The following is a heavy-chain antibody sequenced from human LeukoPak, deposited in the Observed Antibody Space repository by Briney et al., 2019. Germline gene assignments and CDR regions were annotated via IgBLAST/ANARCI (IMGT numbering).Heavy chain of an antibody. CDR1: GFTFSSYA. CDR3: ARDLLSPGYSPGAFDI. J-gene: IGHJ3*02. D-gene: IGHD2-21*01. CDR2: IYSGGST. V-gene: IGHV3-53*01. Sequence: GGSLRLSCAASGFTFSSYAMSWVRQAPGKGLEWVSVIYSGGSTYYADSVKGRFTISRDNSKNTLYLQMNSLRAEDTAVYYCARDLLSPGYSPGAFDIWGQGTMVTVSP.